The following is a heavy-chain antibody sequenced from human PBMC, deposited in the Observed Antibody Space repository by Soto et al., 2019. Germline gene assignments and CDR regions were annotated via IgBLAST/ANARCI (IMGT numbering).Heavy chain of an antibody. CDR1: GFTFSSCT. V-gene: IGHV3-21*01. CDR2: ISHSTSHI. Sequence: EVHLVGSGGGLVKPGGSLRLSCAVSGFTFSSCTMNWVRQAPGKGLEWVSSISHSTSHIYYADSVKGRFTISRDNAKNSLFLQMNSLRAEDTAVYYCSGCSGGACHQNYGMDVWGQGTTVTVSS. J-gene: IGHJ6*01. CDR3: SGCSGGACHQNYGMDV. D-gene: IGHD2-15*01.